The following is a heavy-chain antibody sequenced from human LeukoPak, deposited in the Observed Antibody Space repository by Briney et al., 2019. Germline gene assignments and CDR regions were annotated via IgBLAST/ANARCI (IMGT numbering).Heavy chain of an antibody. V-gene: IGHV4-38-2*02. CDR1: GYSISSGYY. CDR2: IYHSRST. CDR3: ARVIVVVVAATGGWFDP. Sequence: SETLSLTCTVSGYSISSGYYWCWIRQPPGKGLEWIGSIYHSRSTYYNPSLKSRVTISVDTSKNQFSLKLSSVTAADTAVYYCARVIVVVVAATGGWFDPWGQGTLVTVSS. D-gene: IGHD2-15*01. J-gene: IGHJ5*02.